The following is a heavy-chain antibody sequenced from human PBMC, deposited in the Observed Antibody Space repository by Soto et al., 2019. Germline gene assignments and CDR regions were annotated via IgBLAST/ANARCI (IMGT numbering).Heavy chain of an antibody. CDR1: GGSISSSSYY. CDR2: IYYSGST. D-gene: IGHD3-3*01. Sequence: SETLSLTCTVSGGSISSSSYYWGWIRQPPGKGLEWIGSIYYSGSTYYNPSLKSRVTISVDTSKNQFSLKLSFVTAADTAVYYCARVIDGITIFGVVRDYGMDVWGQGTTVT. J-gene: IGHJ6*02. V-gene: IGHV4-39*01. CDR3: ARVIDGITIFGVVRDYGMDV.